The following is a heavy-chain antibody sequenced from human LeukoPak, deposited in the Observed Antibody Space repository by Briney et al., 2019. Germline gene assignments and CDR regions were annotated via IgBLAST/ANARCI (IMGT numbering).Heavy chain of an antibody. Sequence: SETLSLTCAVYGGSFSGYYWSWTRQPPGKGLEWIGEINHIGSTNYNPSLKSRVTISVDTAKNQFSLKLRSVTAAETAVYFCARGVNNWNIDVFDIWGQGTMVTVSS. D-gene: IGHD1/OR15-1a*01. V-gene: IGHV4-34*01. CDR1: GGSFSGYY. J-gene: IGHJ3*02. CDR3: ARGVNNWNIDVFDI. CDR2: INHIGST.